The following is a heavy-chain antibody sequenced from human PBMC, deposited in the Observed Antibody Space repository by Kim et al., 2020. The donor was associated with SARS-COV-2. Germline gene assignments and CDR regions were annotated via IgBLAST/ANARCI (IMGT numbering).Heavy chain of an antibody. J-gene: IGHJ5*02. V-gene: IGHV1-18*01. CDR3: ARVYSNYGVGRWFDP. D-gene: IGHD4-4*01. Sequence: QKLQGRVTMTTDTSTSTAYMELRSLRSDDTAVYYCARVYSNYGVGRWFDPWGQGTLVTVSS.